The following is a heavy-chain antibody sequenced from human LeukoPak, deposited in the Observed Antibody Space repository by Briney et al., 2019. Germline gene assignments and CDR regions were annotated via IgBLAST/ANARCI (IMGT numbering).Heavy chain of an antibody. V-gene: IGHV1-8*01. CDR2: MNPNTGNA. CDR1: GYTFTNFD. Sequence: ASVKVSCKASGYTFTNFDINWVRQATGQGLEWMGWMNPNTGNAGYAQKFQYRVTITWDASISTAYMDLSSLRSEDTAVYYCARVGYSNSYDYWGQGTQVTVSS. J-gene: IGHJ4*02. D-gene: IGHD1-26*01. CDR3: ARVGYSNSYDY.